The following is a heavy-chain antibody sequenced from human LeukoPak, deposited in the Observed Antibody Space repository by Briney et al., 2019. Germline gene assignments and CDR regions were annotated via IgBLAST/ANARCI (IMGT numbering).Heavy chain of an antibody. J-gene: IGHJ5*02. Sequence: PSETLSLTCTVSGGSISSSSYYWGWIRQPPGKGLEWIGEIYHSGSTNYNPSLKSRVTISVDKSKNQFSLKLSSVTAADTAVYYCARDAGSGSYYKVDPWGQGTLVTVSS. CDR3: ARDAGSGSYYKVDP. CDR1: GGSISSSSYY. V-gene: IGHV4-39*07. D-gene: IGHD3-10*01. CDR2: IYHSGST.